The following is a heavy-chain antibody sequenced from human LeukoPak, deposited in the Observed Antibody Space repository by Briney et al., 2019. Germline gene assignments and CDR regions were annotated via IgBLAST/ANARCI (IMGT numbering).Heavy chain of an antibody. D-gene: IGHD6-13*01. CDR2: VYYSGST. CDR3: ARGRVSSSTWYSTYYYYFYMDV. CDR1: GGSFSSYY. Sequence: PSETLSLTCTVSGGSFSSYYWSWIRQPPGKGLEWIGYVYYSGSTNYNPSLKSRVTISVDTSKNQFSLKLSSVTPADTAVYFCARGRVSSSTWYSTYYYYFYMDVWGKGTTVTVSS. J-gene: IGHJ6*03. V-gene: IGHV4-59*01.